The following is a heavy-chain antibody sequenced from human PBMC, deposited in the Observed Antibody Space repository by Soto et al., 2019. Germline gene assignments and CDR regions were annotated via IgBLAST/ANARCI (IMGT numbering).Heavy chain of an antibody. V-gene: IGHV4-34*01. Sequence: SETLSLTCAVYGGSFSGYYWSWIRQPPGKGLEWIGEINHSGSTNYNPSLKSRVTISVDTSKNQFSLKLSSVTAADTAVYYCARLAGSIAVAGMGSDYWGQGTLVTVSS. CDR1: GGSFSGYY. J-gene: IGHJ4*02. CDR2: INHSGST. D-gene: IGHD6-19*01. CDR3: ARLAGSIAVAGMGSDY.